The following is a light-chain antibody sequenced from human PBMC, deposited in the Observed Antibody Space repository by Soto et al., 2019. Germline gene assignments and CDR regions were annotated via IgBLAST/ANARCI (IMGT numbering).Light chain of an antibody. J-gene: IGKJ1*01. V-gene: IGKV2-30*01. CDR2: EVS. Sequence: DVVMTQSPLSLPVTLGQPASISCRSSQSLEYTDGNTYLSWFQQRPGQSPRRLIYEVSNRDSGVPDRFSGSGSGTDFTLKISRVEAEDVGVYYCMQGRHWPPKFGQGTKVEIK. CDR3: MQGRHWPPK. CDR1: QSLEYTDGNTY.